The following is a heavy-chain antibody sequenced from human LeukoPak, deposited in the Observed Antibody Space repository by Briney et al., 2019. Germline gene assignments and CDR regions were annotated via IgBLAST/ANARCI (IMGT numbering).Heavy chain of an antibody. CDR2: IIPIFGTA. Sequence: SVKVSCKASGGTFSSYAISWVRQAPGQGLEWMGGIIPIFGTANYAQKFQGRVTITADESTSTAYMELSSPRSEDTAVYYCASGYCSSTSCYTTLDYWGQGTLVTVSS. V-gene: IGHV1-69*13. J-gene: IGHJ4*02. D-gene: IGHD2-2*02. CDR1: GGTFSSYA. CDR3: ASGYCSSTSCYTTLDY.